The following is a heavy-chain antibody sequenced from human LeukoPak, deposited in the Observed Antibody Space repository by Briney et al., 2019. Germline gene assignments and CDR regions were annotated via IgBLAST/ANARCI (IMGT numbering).Heavy chain of an antibody. J-gene: IGHJ5*02. CDR2: FDPEDGET. CDR3: ATDLGYYDSSGYYYKWFDP. Sequence: ASVKVSCKVSGYTLTELSMHWVRQAPGKGLEWMGGFDPEDGETIYAQKFQGRVTMTEDTSTDTAYMELSSLRSEDTAVYYCATDLGYYDSSGYYYKWFDPWGHGTLVTVS. CDR1: GYTLTELS. D-gene: IGHD3-22*01. V-gene: IGHV1-24*01.